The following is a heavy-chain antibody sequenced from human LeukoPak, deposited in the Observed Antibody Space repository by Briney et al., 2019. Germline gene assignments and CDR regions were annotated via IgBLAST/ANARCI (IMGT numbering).Heavy chain of an antibody. D-gene: IGHD3-3*01. CDR2: IYTTGST. CDR3: ARQTGVGLFILP. J-gene: IGHJ4*02. V-gene: IGHV4-61*02. CDR1: GDSISSGSYY. Sequence: SETLSLTCSVSGDSISSGSYYWSWIRQPAGKGLEWIGRIYTTGSTNYNPSLKSRVTISVDTSENQFSLRLSSVTAADTAVYYCARQTGVGLFILPGGRGTLVTVSS.